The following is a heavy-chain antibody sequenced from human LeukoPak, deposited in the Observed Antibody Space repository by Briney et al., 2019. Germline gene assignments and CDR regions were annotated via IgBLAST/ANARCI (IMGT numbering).Heavy chain of an antibody. Sequence: GGSLRLSCAASGFAFSSYAMSWVRQAPGKGLEWVSAISGSGGSTYYADSVKGRFTISRDNSKNTLYLQMNSLRAEDTAVYYCAKQLRSHWYFDLWGRGTLVTVSS. D-gene: IGHD4-17*01. V-gene: IGHV3-23*01. CDR2: ISGSGGST. J-gene: IGHJ2*01. CDR1: GFAFSSYA. CDR3: AKQLRSHWYFDL.